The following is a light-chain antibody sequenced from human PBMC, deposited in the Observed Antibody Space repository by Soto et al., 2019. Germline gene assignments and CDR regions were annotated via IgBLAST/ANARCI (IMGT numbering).Light chain of an antibody. J-gene: IGKJ4*01. CDR1: QNIKTN. CDR3: QKYNSAPLT. Sequence: DTVLTQSPATLSVSQGERATLSCRASQNIKTNLAWYQHKPGQAPRLLIYAASTLQAGVPSRFSGSGSGTDFTLTISSLQPEDVAAYYCQKYNSAPLTFGGGTKVDIK. CDR2: AAS. V-gene: IGKV3-15*01.